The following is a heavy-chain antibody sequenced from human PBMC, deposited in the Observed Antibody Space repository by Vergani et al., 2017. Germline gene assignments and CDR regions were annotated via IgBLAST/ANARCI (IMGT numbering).Heavy chain of an antibody. CDR1: GFTFSSYA. D-gene: IGHD3-22*01. Sequence: EVQLLESGGGLVQPGGSLRLSCAASGFTFSSYAMSWLRQAPGKGLEWVSAISGSGGSTYYADSVKGRFTISRDNSKNTLYLQMNSLRAEDTAVYYCAKDMIVDDRYFQHWGQGTLVTVSS. CDR2: ISGSGGST. J-gene: IGHJ1*01. V-gene: IGHV3-23*01. CDR3: AKDMIVDDRYFQH.